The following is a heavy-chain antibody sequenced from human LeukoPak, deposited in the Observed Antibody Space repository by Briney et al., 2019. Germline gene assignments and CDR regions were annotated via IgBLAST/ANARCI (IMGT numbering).Heavy chain of an antibody. CDR3: ARDSRWARDY. CDR2: LNPDGSDK. V-gene: IGHV3-7*01. J-gene: IGHJ4*02. D-gene: IGHD6-13*01. Sequence: GGSLRLSCAASGFTFSSFWMNWVRQAPGSGLEWVATLNPDGSDKYYVDSVKGRFTISRDNAKNSLYPELNSLRAEDTAVYYCARDSRWARDYWGQGTLVTVSS. CDR1: GFTFSSFW.